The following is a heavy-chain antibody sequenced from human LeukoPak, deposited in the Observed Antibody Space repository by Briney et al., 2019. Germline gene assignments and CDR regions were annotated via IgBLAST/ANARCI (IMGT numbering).Heavy chain of an antibody. Sequence: GGSLRLSCAASGFSFISYGMHWVRQAPGKGLEWVGVISDDGRRKDYADSVKGRFTISRDNSKNTVYLQMNSLRDEDTAVYYCAKSPFDYWGQGTLVTVSS. CDR1: GFSFISYG. CDR3: AKSPFDY. CDR2: ISDDGRRK. V-gene: IGHV3-30*18. J-gene: IGHJ4*02.